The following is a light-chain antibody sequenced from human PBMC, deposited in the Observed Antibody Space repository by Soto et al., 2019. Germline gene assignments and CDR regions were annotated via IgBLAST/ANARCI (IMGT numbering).Light chain of an antibody. Sequence: SALTQPRSVSGSPGQSVTISCTGTSSDVGGYDFVSWFQHHPGKPPKLIMYDVSKRLSGVPDRFSGSKSGNTASLTISGLQAEDEADYYCCSYAGSYTFVFGTGTKLTVL. V-gene: IGLV2-11*01. CDR3: CSYAGSYTFV. J-gene: IGLJ1*01. CDR1: SSDVGGYDF. CDR2: DVS.